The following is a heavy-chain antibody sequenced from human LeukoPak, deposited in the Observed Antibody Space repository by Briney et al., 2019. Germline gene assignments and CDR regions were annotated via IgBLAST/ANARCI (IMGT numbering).Heavy chain of an antibody. V-gene: IGHV3-11*01. J-gene: IGHJ4*02. CDR3: ARSIPAGNRR. CDR2: ISSSGSTI. D-gene: IGHD2-2*01. Sequence: GGSLRLSCAASGFTFSDYYMSWIRQAPGQGQEWVSYISSSGSTIDYADSVKGRFTISRDNAKNSLYLQMNSLRAEDTAVYYCARSIPAGNRRWGQGTLVTVSS. CDR1: GFTFSDYY.